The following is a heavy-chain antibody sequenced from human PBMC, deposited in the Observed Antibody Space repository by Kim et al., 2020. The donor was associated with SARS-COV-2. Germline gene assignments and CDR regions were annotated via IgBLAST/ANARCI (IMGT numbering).Heavy chain of an antibody. CDR3: ATVRYFRH. J-gene: IGHJ4*02. Sequence: GKTIYAQKFKSRVTMTEGTSTSTAYVELSSLRSEDTAVYYCATVRYFRHWGQGTLVTVSS. CDR2: GKT. D-gene: IGHD3-9*01. V-gene: IGHV1-24*01.